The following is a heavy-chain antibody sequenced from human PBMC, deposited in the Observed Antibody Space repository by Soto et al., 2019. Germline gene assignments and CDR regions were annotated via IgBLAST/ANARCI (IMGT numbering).Heavy chain of an antibody. CDR3: AQSPPAYGARPFMDS. V-gene: IGHV4-34*01. D-gene: IGHD2-21*01. CDR2: INHRGSI. CDR1: GGSLSDYF. J-gene: IGHJ4*02. Sequence: SETLSLTCVVSGGSLSDYFWSWIRQPPGMALEWIGEINHRGSINYNPSLKSRVTISVDTSENQISLSLNSVTAADTAIYYCAQSPPAYGARPFMDSWGQGTPVTVSS.